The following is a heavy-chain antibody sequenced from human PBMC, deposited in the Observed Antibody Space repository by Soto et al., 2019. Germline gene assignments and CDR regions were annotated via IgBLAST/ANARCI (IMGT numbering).Heavy chain of an antibody. CDR2: IIPVFGTA. V-gene: IGHV1-69*01. CDR3: ARGGSGYVWFNEF. Sequence: QEQLVQSGAEVRKPGSSVKVSCKDSGGLFSSYAISWVRQAPGQGLEWMGGIIPVFGTAYYAQKFQGRVTITADESTNTAYMELSSLRTEDTAMYYCARGGSGYVWFNEFWGQRSLVTVSS. D-gene: IGHD3-22*01. CDR1: GGLFSSYA. J-gene: IGHJ4*02.